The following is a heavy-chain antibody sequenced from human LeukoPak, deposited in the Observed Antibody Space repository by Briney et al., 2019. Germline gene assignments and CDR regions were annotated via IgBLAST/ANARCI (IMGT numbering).Heavy chain of an antibody. CDR3: ARVMSSHAIYGSGSYYFDY. D-gene: IGHD3-10*01. V-gene: IGHV3-11*06. CDR2: ISSSSSYT. Sequence: GGSLRLSCAASGFTFSDYYMSWIRQAPGKGLEWVSYISSSSSYTNYADSVKGRFTISRDNAKNSLYLQMNSPRAEDTDVYYCARVMSSHAIYGSGSYYFDYWGQGTLVTVSS. CDR1: GFTFSDYY. J-gene: IGHJ4*02.